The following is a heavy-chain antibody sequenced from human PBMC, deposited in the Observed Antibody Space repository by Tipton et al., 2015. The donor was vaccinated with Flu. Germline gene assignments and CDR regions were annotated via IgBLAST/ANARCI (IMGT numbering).Heavy chain of an antibody. CDR2: IYYGGSA. V-gene: IGHV4-59*08. D-gene: IGHD6-19*01. Sequence: TLSLTCTVSGDSISSYYWSWIRQPPGKGLEWIGNIYYGGSATYIPSLKSRVTISLDTSKNQFSLRLTSVTVADTAVYYCAGRSVAGSGSDYWGQGTLVTVSS. CDR1: GDSISSYY. CDR3: AGRSVAGSGSDY. J-gene: IGHJ4*02.